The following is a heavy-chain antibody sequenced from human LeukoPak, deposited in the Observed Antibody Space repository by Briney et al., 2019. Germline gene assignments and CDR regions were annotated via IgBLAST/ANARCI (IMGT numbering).Heavy chain of an antibody. CDR1: GYTSTSYG. J-gene: IGHJ6*02. D-gene: IGHD3-9*01. Sequence: ASVKVSCKAAGYTSTSYGISWVRQAPGQGLEWMGWISAYNGNTNYAQKLQDRVTMTTDTSTSTAYMELRSLRSDDTAVYYCARDLPNFDWLLLYGYYGMDVWGQGTTVTVSS. V-gene: IGHV1-18*01. CDR3: ARDLPNFDWLLLYGYYGMDV. CDR2: ISAYNGNT.